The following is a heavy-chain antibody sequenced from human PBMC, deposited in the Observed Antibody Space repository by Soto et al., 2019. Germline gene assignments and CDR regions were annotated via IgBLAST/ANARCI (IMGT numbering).Heavy chain of an antibody. CDR2: ISAYNGNT. CDR3: ARDRGGDGMDV. V-gene: IGHV1-18*01. CDR1: GYTFTSYG. J-gene: IGHJ6*02. Sequence: QVQLVQSGAEVKKPGASVKVSCKASGYTFTSYGISWVRQAPGQGLEWMRWISAYNGNTNYAQKLQGRVTMTTDTPPRTACAARRSPRAYGTDVHYCARDRGGDGMDVWGQGTTVTVSS. D-gene: IGHD3-16*01.